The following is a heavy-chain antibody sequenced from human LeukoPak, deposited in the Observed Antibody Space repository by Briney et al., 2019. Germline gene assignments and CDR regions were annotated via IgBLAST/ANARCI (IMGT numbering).Heavy chain of an antibody. CDR2: IHSGGNT. J-gene: IGHJ4*02. V-gene: IGHV3-53*01. Sequence: PGGSLRLSCAASGLTVRSNYMGWVRQAPVKGLEWVSVIHSGGNTYYADSVKGRFTISRDNSRNTMDLQMNSLRAEDTAVYYCARCDSSRWNGIDYWGQGTLVTVSS. CDR1: GLTVRSNY. CDR3: ARCDSSRWNGIDY. D-gene: IGHD6-13*01.